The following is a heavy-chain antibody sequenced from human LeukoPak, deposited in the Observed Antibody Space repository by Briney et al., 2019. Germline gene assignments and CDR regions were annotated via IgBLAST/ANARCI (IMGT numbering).Heavy chain of an antibody. CDR3: ARGMTTGWHNWFDP. V-gene: IGHV3-74*01. Sequence: PGGSLRLSCAASGFTFSSYRMHWVRQAPGKGLVWVSRINSDGSSTTYADSVKGRFTISRDNAKNTLYLQMNSLRAEDTAVYYCARGMTTGWHNWFDPWGQGTLVTVSS. CDR1: GFTFSSYR. D-gene: IGHD4-11*01. J-gene: IGHJ5*02. CDR2: INSDGSST.